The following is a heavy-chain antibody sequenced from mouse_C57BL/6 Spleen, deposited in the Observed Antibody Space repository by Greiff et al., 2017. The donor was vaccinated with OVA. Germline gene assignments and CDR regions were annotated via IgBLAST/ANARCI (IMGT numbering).Heavy chain of an antibody. CDR1: GYTFTDYN. CDR2: INPNNGGT. Sequence: EVQLQQSGPELVKPGASVKMSCKASGYTFTDYNMHWVKQSHGKSLEWIGYINPNNGGTSYNQKFKGKATLTVNKSSSTAYMELRSLTSEDSAVYYCARSKRPFTTVDYYAMDYWGQGTSVTVSS. CDR3: ARSKRPFTTVDYYAMDY. V-gene: IGHV1-22*01. D-gene: IGHD1-1*01. J-gene: IGHJ4*01.